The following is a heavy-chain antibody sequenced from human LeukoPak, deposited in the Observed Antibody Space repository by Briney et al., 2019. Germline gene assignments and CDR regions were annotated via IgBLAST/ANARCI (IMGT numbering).Heavy chain of an antibody. CDR3: AKNKGPAIFGVVPVDY. Sequence: GGSLRLSCAASGFTFSSYAMSWVRQAPGKGLEWVSAISGSGGSTYYADSVKGRFTISRDNSKNTLYLQMNSLRAEDTAVYYCAKNKGPAIFGVVPVDYWGRGTLVTVSS. CDR1: GFTFSSYA. D-gene: IGHD3-3*01. J-gene: IGHJ4*02. V-gene: IGHV3-23*01. CDR2: ISGSGGST.